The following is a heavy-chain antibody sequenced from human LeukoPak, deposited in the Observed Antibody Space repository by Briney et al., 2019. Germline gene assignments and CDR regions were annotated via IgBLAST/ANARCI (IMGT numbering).Heavy chain of an antibody. D-gene: IGHD6-13*01. CDR1: GFTVITND. CDR3: AKSDPLMTAAGIFDY. Sequence: PGGSLRLSCAASGFTVITNDMTWVRQAPGKGLEWVSVLYSDGNTKYADSVQGRFTISRDNSKNTLYLQMNTLRAEDTAVYYCAKSDPLMTAAGIFDYWGQGTLVTVSS. CDR2: LYSDGNT. V-gene: IGHV3-53*01. J-gene: IGHJ4*02.